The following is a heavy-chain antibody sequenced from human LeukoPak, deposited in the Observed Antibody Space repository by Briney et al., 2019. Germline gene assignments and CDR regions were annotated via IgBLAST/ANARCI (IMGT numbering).Heavy chain of an antibody. CDR2: ISWNSGSI. J-gene: IGHJ4*02. CDR1: GFTFDDYA. Sequence: GGSLRLSCAASGFTFDDYAMHWVRQAPGKGLEWVSGISWNSGSIGYADSVKGRFTISRDNAKNSLYLQMNSLRAEDTALYYCAKEGYSYGPVDYWGQGTLVTVSS. D-gene: IGHD5-18*01. CDR3: AKEGYSYGPVDY. V-gene: IGHV3-9*01.